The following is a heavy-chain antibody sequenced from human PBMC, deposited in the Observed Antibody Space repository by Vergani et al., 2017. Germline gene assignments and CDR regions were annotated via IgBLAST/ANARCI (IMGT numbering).Heavy chain of an antibody. CDR2: INPKSGGT. CDR3: ARGRRPVASSYYDSSGYCFSDYFDY. Sequence: QVLLVQSGAEVKKPGASVKVSCKASGYTFTGYYMHWVRQAPGQGLEWRGWINPKSGGTNYAQKFQGRVTMTRDTSISTAYMEVSRLRSDDTAVYYCARGRRPVASSYYDSSGYCFSDYFDYWGQGALVPVSS. J-gene: IGHJ4*02. D-gene: IGHD3-22*01. V-gene: IGHV1-2*02. CDR1: GYTFTGYY.